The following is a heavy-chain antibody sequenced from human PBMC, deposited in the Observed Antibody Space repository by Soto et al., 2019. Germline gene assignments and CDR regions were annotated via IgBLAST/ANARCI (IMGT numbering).Heavy chain of an antibody. CDR2: TYSGDTT. D-gene: IGHD1-1*01. J-gene: IGHJ4*02. CDR3: ARFAFNSRFDF. CDR1: GFTVSNNY. Sequence: EVQLVESGGGLVQPGGSLRLSCLVSGFTVSNNYISWVRQAPGKGLEWVSVTYSGDTTYYADSVKGRFTVSRDISKNTLYLQMNSLRAEDTAVFYCARFAFNSRFDFWGQGTLVTVSS. V-gene: IGHV3-66*01.